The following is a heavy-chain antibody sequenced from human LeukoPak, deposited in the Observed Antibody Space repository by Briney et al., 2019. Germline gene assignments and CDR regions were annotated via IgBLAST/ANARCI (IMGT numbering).Heavy chain of an antibody. CDR2: IRYDGSKK. Sequence: GGSLRLSCAASGFTFSNYGMHWVRQAPGKGLEGVALIRYDGSKKDYADSVKGRFTISRDNSKNTLHLQMNSLRAEDTAVYYCARTGDTERFDYWGQGTLVTVSS. CDR3: ARTGDTERFDY. V-gene: IGHV3-33*01. D-gene: IGHD5-18*01. CDR1: GFTFSNYG. J-gene: IGHJ4*02.